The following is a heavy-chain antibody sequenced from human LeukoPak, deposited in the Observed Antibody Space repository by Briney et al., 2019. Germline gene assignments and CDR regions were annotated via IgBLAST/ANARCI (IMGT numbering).Heavy chain of an antibody. CDR2: ISWNSGSI. Sequence: GGSLRLSCAASGFTFDDYAMHWVRQAPGKGLEWVSDISWNSGSIGYADSVKGRFTISRDNAKNSLYLQMNSLRAEDTALYYCAKAPLLRLGTYYFDYWGQGTLVTVSS. J-gene: IGHJ4*02. D-gene: IGHD3-16*01. CDR1: GFTFDDYA. V-gene: IGHV3-9*01. CDR3: AKAPLLRLGTYYFDY.